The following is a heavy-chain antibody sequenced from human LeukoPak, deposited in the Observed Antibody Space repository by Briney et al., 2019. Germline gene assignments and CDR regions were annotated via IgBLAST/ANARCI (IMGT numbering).Heavy chain of an antibody. D-gene: IGHD3-16*02. CDR2: IIPILGMA. V-gene: IGHV1-69*04. J-gene: IGHJ4*02. CDR1: GGTFSSYA. CDR3: AREAIRLRLGELSLLGYFDY. Sequence: SVRVSCKASGGTFSSYAISWVRQAPGQGLEWMGRIIPILGMANYAQKFQGRVTITADKSTSTAYMELSSLRSEDTAVYYCAREAIRLRLGELSLLGYFDYWGQGTLVTVSS.